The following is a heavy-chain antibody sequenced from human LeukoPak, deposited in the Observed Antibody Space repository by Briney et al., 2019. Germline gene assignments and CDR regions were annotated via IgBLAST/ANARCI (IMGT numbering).Heavy chain of an antibody. CDR2: ISSSSSYI. J-gene: IGHJ2*01. D-gene: IGHD6-19*01. CDR1: GFTFSSYS. CDR3: ARVPGSRGAVAYWYFDL. V-gene: IGHV3-21*01. Sequence: GGSLRLSCAASGFTFSSYSMNWVRQAPGKGLEWVSSISSSSSYIYYADSGKGRFTISRDNAKNSLYLQMNSLRAEDTAGYYCARVPGSRGAVAYWYFDLWGRGTLVTVSS.